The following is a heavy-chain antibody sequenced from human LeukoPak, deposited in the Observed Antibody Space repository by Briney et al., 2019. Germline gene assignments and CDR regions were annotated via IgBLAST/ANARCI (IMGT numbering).Heavy chain of an antibody. CDR1: GYTFTSYY. CDR3: ARDRKKTWIQLDYFDY. Sequence: ASVKVSCKASGYTFTSYYMHWVRQAPGQGLEWMGLINPSGGSTSYAQKFQGRVTMTRDTSTSTVYMELSSLRSEDTAVYYCARDRKKTWIQLDYFDYWGQGTLVTVSS. D-gene: IGHD5-18*01. V-gene: IGHV1-46*01. J-gene: IGHJ4*02. CDR2: INPSGGST.